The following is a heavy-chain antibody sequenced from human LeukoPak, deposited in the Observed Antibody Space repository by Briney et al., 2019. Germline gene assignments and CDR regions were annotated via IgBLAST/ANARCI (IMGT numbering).Heavy chain of an antibody. CDR1: GFTSGTYW. Sequence: GGSLRLSCAASGFTSGTYWMSWVRQAPGKGLEWVAIINWNSVSIGYVDSVKGRFTISRDNAKNSLFLQMNSLTSEDTAVYYCVKGGGRSGTLFADYWGQGTLVTVSS. CDR2: INWNSVSI. V-gene: IGHV3-20*04. D-gene: IGHD3-3*01. J-gene: IGHJ4*02. CDR3: VKGGGRSGTLFADY.